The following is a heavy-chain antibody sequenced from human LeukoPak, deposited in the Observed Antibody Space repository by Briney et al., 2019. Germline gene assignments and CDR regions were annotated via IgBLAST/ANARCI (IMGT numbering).Heavy chain of an antibody. CDR3: ARCLGGSCYLFDY. Sequence: SVKVSCKASGGTFSSYAISWVRQAPGQGLEWMGGIIPIFGTANCAQKFQGRVTITADESTSTAYMELSSLRSEDTAVYYCARCLGGSCYLFDYWGQGTLVTVSS. D-gene: IGHD2-15*01. CDR2: IIPIFGTA. J-gene: IGHJ4*02. V-gene: IGHV1-69*13. CDR1: GGTFSSYA.